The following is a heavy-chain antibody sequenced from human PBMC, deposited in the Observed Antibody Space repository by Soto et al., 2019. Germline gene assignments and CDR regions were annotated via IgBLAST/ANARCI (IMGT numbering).Heavy chain of an antibody. D-gene: IGHD6-19*01. CDR2: ISSSSSYI. J-gene: IGHJ4*02. Sequence: EVQLVESGGGLVKPGGSLRLSCAASGFTFSSYSMNWVRQAPGKGLEWVSSISSSSSYIYYADSVKGRFTISRDNAKNSLYLQMNSLRAEDTAVYYCARDQAVAGIFDYWGQGTLVTVSS. CDR3: ARDQAVAGIFDY. V-gene: IGHV3-21*01. CDR1: GFTFSSYS.